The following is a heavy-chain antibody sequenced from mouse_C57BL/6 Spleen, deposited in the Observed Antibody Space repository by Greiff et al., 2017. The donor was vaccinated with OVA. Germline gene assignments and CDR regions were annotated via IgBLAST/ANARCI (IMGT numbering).Heavy chain of an antibody. CDR3: ASSKIDAMDY. D-gene: IGHD2-5*01. J-gene: IGHJ4*01. CDR1: GYTFTSYW. Sequence: QVQLQQSGAELVKPGASVKLSCKASGYTFTSYWMHWVKQRPGQGLEWIGMIHPNSGSTNYNEKFKSKATLTVDKSSSTAYMQLSSLTSEDSAVYYCASSKIDAMDYWGQGTSVTVSS. CDR2: IHPNSGST. V-gene: IGHV1-64*01.